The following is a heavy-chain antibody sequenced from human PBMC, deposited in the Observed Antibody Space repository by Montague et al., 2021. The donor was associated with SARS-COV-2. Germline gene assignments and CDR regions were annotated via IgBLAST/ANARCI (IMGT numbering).Heavy chain of an antibody. CDR2: ISSSSSYI. D-gene: IGHD6-19*01. V-gene: IGHV3-21*01. Sequence: SLRLSCAASGFTFSSYSMNLVRQAPGKGLEWVSSISSSSSYIYYADSVKGRFTISRDNAKNSLYLQMNSLIAEDTAVYYCARNLGSGWSFFDYWGQGTLVTVSS. CDR1: GFTFSSYS. J-gene: IGHJ4*02. CDR3: ARNLGSGWSFFDY.